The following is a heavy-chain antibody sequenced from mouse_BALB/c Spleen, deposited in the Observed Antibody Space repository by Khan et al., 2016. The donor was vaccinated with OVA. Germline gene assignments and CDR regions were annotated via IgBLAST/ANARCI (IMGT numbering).Heavy chain of an antibody. CDR3: AKSYFYGYYFDY. CDR1: GFTFSSYG. V-gene: IGHV5-17*02. J-gene: IGHJ2*01. D-gene: IGHD1-1*01. CDR2: ISGDSNTI. Sequence: EVELVESGGGLVQPGGSRKLSCAASGFTFSSYGMHWVRQAPEKGLEWVAYISGDSNTIYYADTVTGRFPISRDNPKNTLFLQMTNLMSEDTSRYYGAKSYFYGYYFDYWGPGTTLTVSS.